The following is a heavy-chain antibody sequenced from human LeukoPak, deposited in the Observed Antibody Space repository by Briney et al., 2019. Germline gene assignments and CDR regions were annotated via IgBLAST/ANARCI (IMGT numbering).Heavy chain of an antibody. CDR2: INHSGST. CDR1: GGSFSGYY. V-gene: IGHV4-34*01. CDR3: ATVRLLEWLYDY. D-gene: IGHD3-3*01. Sequence: SETLSLTCAVYGGSFSGYYWSWIRQPPGKGLEWIGEINHSGSTNYNPSLKSRVTISVDTSKNQFSLKLSSVTAADTAVYYCATVRLLEWLYDYWGQGTLVTVSS. J-gene: IGHJ4*02.